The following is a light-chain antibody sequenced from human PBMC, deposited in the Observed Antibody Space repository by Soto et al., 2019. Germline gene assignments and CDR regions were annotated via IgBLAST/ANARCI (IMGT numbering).Light chain of an antibody. CDR2: KAS. V-gene: IGKV1-5*03. J-gene: IGKJ1*01. CDR3: QHYNSYSEA. CDR1: QTISSW. Sequence: DIQMTQSPSTLSGSVGDRGTITCRASQTISSWLAWYQQKPGKAPKLLIYKASTLKSGVPSRFSGSGSGTEFTLTISSLQPDDFAPYYCQHYNSYSEAFGQGTKV.